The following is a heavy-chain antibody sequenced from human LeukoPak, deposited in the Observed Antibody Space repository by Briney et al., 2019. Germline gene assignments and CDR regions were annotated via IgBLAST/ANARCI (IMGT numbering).Heavy chain of an antibody. CDR1: GGSINIGTYY. Sequence: SETLSLTCTVSGGSINIGTYYGSWIRQPAGKGLEWIGRMYTSGSTNYNPSLKSRVIISLDTSKNQFSLKLSSVTAADTAVYYCARGRAAAGCYYYYMDVWGKGTTVTISS. CDR2: MYTSGST. CDR3: ARGRAAAGCYYYYMDV. J-gene: IGHJ6*03. V-gene: IGHV4-61*02. D-gene: IGHD6-13*01.